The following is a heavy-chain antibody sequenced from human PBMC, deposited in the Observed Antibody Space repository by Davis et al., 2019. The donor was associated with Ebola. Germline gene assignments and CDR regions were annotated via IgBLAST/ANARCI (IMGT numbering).Heavy chain of an antibody. CDR2: ISGSGGST. Sequence: GESLKISCAASGFTFSSYTMSWVRQAPGKGLEWVSSISGSGGSTYYADSVKGRFTISRDNSKNTLYLQMNSLRAEDTAVYYCTTDRTYSSGYYQIKQFDYWGQGTLVTVSS. D-gene: IGHD3-22*01. CDR1: GFTFSSYT. J-gene: IGHJ4*02. CDR3: TTDRTYSSGYYQIKQFDY. V-gene: IGHV3-23*01.